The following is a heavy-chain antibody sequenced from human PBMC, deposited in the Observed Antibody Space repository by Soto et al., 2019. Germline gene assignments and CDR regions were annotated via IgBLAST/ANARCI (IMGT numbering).Heavy chain of an antibody. J-gene: IGHJ6*02. Sequence: ASVKVSCKASGYTFTSYGISWVRQAPGQGLEWMGWISAYNGNTNYAQKLQGRVTMTTDTSTSTAYMELRSLSSDDTAVYYCARPPDYYGMDVWGQGTTVTVSS. CDR2: ISAYNGNT. V-gene: IGHV1-18*01. CDR3: ARPPDYYGMDV. CDR1: GYTFTSYG.